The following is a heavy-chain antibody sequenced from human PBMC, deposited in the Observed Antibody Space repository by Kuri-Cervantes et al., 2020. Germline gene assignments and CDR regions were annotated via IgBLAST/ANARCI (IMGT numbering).Heavy chain of an antibody. CDR1: GFTFSSYG. J-gene: IGHJ5*02. D-gene: IGHD5-12*01. CDR2: IWYDGSNK. CDR3: ARGGKIVATMGWFDP. Sequence: GESLKISCAASGFTFSSYGMHWVRQAPGKGLEWVAVIWYDGSNKYYADSVKGRFTISKDNSKNTLYLQMNSLRAEDTAVYYCARGGKIVATMGWFDPWGQGTLVTVSS. V-gene: IGHV3-33*01.